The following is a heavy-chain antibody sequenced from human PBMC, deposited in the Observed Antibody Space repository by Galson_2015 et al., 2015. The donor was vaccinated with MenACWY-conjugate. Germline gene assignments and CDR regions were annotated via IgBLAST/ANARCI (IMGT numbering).Heavy chain of an antibody. CDR1: GYTFSDTG. Sequence: SLRVSCEASGYTFSDTGISWVRQAPGKGLERVANINTDGSEKYYMDNVKGRFTISRDNAKSSLYLQMNSLRADDTAVYYCARDRGYQQFDYWGQGTLVTVSS. CDR3: ARDRGYQQFDY. D-gene: IGHD6-13*01. CDR2: INTDGSEK. J-gene: IGHJ4*02. V-gene: IGHV3-7*03.